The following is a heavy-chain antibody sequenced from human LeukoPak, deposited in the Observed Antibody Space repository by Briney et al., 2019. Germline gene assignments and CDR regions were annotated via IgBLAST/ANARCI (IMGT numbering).Heavy chain of an antibody. Sequence: ASVKVSCKASGYTFTSYDINWVRQATGQGLEWMGWMNPNSGNTGYAQKFQGRVTMTRNTSISTAYMELSSLRSEDTAVYYCANVKSSGWYYFDYWGQGTLVTVSS. D-gene: IGHD6-19*01. V-gene: IGHV1-8*01. CDR2: MNPNSGNT. J-gene: IGHJ4*02. CDR3: ANVKSSGWYYFDY. CDR1: GYTFTSYD.